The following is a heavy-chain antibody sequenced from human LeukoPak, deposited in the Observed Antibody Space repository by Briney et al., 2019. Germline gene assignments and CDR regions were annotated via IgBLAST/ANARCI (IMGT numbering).Heavy chain of an antibody. J-gene: IGHJ4*02. D-gene: IGHD6-13*01. Sequence: GASVKVSCKTSGYRFTGYYMHWVRQASGQGLEWMGWINPNSGGTNYAQKFQGRFTMTRDTSISTAYMELSRLRSDDTAVYYCARSRGSSSWSLFDCWGQGTLVTVSS. CDR2: INPNSGGT. V-gene: IGHV1-2*02. CDR1: GYRFTGYY. CDR3: ARSRGSSSWSLFDC.